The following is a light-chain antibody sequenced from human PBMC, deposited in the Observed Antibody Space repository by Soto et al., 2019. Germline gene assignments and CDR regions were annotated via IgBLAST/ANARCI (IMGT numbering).Light chain of an antibody. Sequence: DIVMTQSPDSLAVSLGERATINCKSSQSVLYSSNNKNYLAWYQQKPGQPPKLLIYWASTRESGVPDRFSGSGSGTYFTLPISSLQAEDVAVYYCQQYYSTPPWTFGQGTKVEIK. CDR1: QSVLYSSNNKNY. CDR3: QQYYSTPPWT. V-gene: IGKV4-1*01. J-gene: IGKJ1*01. CDR2: WAS.